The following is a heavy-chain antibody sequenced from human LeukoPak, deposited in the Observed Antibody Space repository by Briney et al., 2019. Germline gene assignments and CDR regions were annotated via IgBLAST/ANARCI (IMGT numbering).Heavy chain of an antibody. CDR2: ISRSSDYM. D-gene: IGHD3-10*01. V-gene: IGHV3-21*01. CDR3: ARGLYGSGTYVVDY. J-gene: IGHJ4*02. Sequence: GGSLRLSCAASGFTFSSYSLTWVRQAPGKGLQWVSSISRSSDYMYYADSVKGRFTISRDNAKNALYLQMTSLRAEDTAVYYCARGLYGSGTYVVDYWGQGTLVTVSS. CDR1: GFTFSSYS.